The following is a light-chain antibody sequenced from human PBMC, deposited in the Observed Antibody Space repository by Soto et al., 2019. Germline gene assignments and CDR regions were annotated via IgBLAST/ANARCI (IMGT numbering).Light chain of an antibody. CDR2: AAS. CDR1: QSISSY. J-gene: IGKJ5*01. Sequence: DIQMTQSPSSLSASVGDRVTITCRASQSISSYLNWYQQKPGKAPKLLIYAASSLQSGVPSRFSGSGSGTDFTLTISSLQPEDFATYYCQQSYSTPGTFGQGTRWRL. CDR3: QQSYSTPGT. V-gene: IGKV1-39*01.